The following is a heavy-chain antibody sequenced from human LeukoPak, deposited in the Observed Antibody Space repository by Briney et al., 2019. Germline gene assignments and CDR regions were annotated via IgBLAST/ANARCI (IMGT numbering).Heavy chain of an antibody. Sequence: TGLTESLLCAVCGYRFSTHSMLCAREASGKALEGISYISYSRTNIFYADSVRGRFNISRDNAKNSPYLKMNSLSDGDTAVYYCARVPYSTGTYDYWGQGTLVTVSS. V-gene: IGHV3-48*02. D-gene: IGHD6-19*01. J-gene: IGHJ4*02. CDR2: ISYSRTNI. CDR3: ARVPYSTGTYDY. CDR1: GYRFSTHS.